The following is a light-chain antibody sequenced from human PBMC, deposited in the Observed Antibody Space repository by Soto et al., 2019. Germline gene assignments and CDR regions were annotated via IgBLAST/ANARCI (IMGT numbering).Light chain of an antibody. CDR2: SAS. J-gene: IGKJ1*01. CDR3: QQLNGFPRT. V-gene: IGKV1-9*01. Sequence: DIQLTQSPSFLSASVGDRVTITCRASQAISSYLAWYQQRPGKVPRFLTHSASTLQSGVPSRFSATRSGTTFTLTISRQQPEDIATYYCQQLNGFPRTFGQGTKVEV. CDR1: QAISSY.